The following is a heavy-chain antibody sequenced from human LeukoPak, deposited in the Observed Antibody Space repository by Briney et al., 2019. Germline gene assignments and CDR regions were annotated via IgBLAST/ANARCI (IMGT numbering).Heavy chain of an antibody. J-gene: IGHJ4*02. Sequence: GGSLRLSCVASGFTFNIYSMTWVRQAPGKGLEWVSVLSDRGVFTYSANSVKGRFAISRDNSKNTLYLQMNSLRAEDTAVYYCAKLHVGPYWGQGTLVTVSS. V-gene: IGHV3-23*01. D-gene: IGHD1-26*01. CDR3: AKLHVGPY. CDR2: LSDRGVFT. CDR1: GFTFNIYS.